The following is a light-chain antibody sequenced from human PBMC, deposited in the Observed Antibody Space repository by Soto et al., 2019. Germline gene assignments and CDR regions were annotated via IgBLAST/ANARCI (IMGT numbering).Light chain of an antibody. CDR1: QTVSGSY. Sequence: NGLTLSPGTLSLSPGERATLSCRASQTVSGSYVAWYQQKPGQTPRLLIYGASSRATGIPDRFSGSGSGTDFTLTISRLEPEDFTVFYCQQYGTSEIIFGQGTRLANK. CDR2: GAS. J-gene: IGKJ5*01. V-gene: IGKV3-20*01. CDR3: QQYGTSEII.